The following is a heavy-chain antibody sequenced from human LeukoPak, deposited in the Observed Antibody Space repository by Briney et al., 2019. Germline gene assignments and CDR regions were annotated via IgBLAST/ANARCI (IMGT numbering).Heavy chain of an antibody. V-gene: IGHV3-33*06. J-gene: IGHJ5*02. D-gene: IGHD5-18*01. Sequence: GGSLRLSCAVSGITFSSHGMHWVRQAPGKGLEWVAIIWFDGSNKYYADSVKGRFTISRDNSKNTLYLQMNSLRAEDTAVYYCAKDRIQLWLGYGWFDPWGQGTLVTVSS. CDR2: IWFDGSNK. CDR1: GITFSSHG. CDR3: AKDRIQLWLGYGWFDP.